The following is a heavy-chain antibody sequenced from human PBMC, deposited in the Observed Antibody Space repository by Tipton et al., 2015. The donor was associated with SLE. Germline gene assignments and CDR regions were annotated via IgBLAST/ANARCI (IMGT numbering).Heavy chain of an antibody. CDR1: GFAFDDYT. CDR3: AKAGGSSGWYEAFDI. D-gene: IGHD6-19*01. J-gene: IGHJ3*02. CDR2: ISWDGGST. V-gene: IGHV3-43*01. Sequence: SLRLSCAASGFAFDDYTMHWVRQAPGQGLEWVSLISWDGGSTYYADSVKGRFTISRDNSKNTLYLQMNSLRAEDTAVYYCAKAGGSSGWYEAFDIWGQGTMVTVSS.